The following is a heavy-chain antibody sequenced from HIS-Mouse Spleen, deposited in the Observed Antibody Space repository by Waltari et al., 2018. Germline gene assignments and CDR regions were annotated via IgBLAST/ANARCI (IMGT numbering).Heavy chain of an antibody. Sequence: QVQLVESGGGVVQPGRSLRLSCAASGFTFSSYGMHWVRQAPGKGLGWVAVISYDGSNKYYADSVKGRFTISRDNSKDTLYLQMNSLRAEDTAVYYCAKDSRANVGFDYWGQGTLVTVSS. CDR2: ISYDGSNK. V-gene: IGHV3-30*18. D-gene: IGHD2-2*01. CDR3: AKDSRANVGFDY. CDR1: GFTFSSYG. J-gene: IGHJ4*02.